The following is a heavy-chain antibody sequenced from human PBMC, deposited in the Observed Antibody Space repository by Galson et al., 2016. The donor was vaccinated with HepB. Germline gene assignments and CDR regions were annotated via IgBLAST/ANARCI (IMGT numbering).Heavy chain of an antibody. CDR2: IGRGGDIK. Sequence: SLRLSCAASGFAFSSYSMYWVRQAPGKGLEWVALIGRGGDIKFHADSVKGRFIISRDNSKNPLYLQMNSLRGEDTAVYYCARDDDYGGNNLDYWGQGTLVTVSS. V-gene: IGHV3-33*07. J-gene: IGHJ4*02. D-gene: IGHD4-23*01. CDR1: GFAFSSYS. CDR3: ARDDDYGGNNLDY.